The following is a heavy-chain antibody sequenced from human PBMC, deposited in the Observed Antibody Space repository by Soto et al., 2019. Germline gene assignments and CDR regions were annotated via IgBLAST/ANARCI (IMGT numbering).Heavy chain of an antibody. CDR1: GGTFSSYA. CDR2: IIPIFGTA. V-gene: IGHV1-69*13. J-gene: IGHJ6*02. Sequence: SVKVSCKASGGTFSSYAISWVRQAPGQGLEWMGGIIPIFGTANYAQKFQGRVTITADESTSTAYMELSSLRSEDTAVYYCARGGSGSYFLDYYYGMDVWGQGTTVTVSS. D-gene: IGHD3-10*01. CDR3: ARGGSGSYFLDYYYGMDV.